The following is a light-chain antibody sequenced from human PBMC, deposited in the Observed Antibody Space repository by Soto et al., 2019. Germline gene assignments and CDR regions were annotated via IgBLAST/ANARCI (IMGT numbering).Light chain of an antibody. Sequence: DIQMTQFPSTLSASVGDRVTITCRASESISSWLAWYQQKPGKAPKILIYKASTLQSGVPSRFTGSGSGTECTLTISSVQADDFATYYCQHYSVFPLTFGGGTKVEIK. CDR3: QHYSVFPLT. CDR1: ESISSW. V-gene: IGKV1-5*03. CDR2: KAS. J-gene: IGKJ4*01.